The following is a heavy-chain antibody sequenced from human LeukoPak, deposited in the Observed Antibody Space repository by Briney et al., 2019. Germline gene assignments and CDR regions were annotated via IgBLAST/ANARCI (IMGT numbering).Heavy chain of an antibody. CDR1: GFTFSGYY. CDR3: ARDWQWLDAFDI. Sequence: GGSLRLSCAASGFTFSGYYMHWVRHAPGKGPVWVSRINSDGSDISYADSVKGRFTMSRDNAKNTLYLQMISLRAEDTAVYYCARDWQWLDAFDIWGQGTMVTVSS. D-gene: IGHD5-18*01. CDR2: INSDGSDI. V-gene: IGHV3-74*01. J-gene: IGHJ3*02.